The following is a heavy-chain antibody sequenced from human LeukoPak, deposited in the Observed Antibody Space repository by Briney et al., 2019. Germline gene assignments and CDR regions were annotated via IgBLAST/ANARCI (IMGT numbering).Heavy chain of an antibody. CDR3: ARDPTPDYGDYDWFDP. CDR2: IYYSGST. V-gene: IGHV4-30-4*08. J-gene: IGHJ5*02. D-gene: IGHD4-17*01. CDR1: GGSISSGDYY. Sequence: SQTLSLTCTVSGGSISSGDYYWSWIRQPPGKGLEWIGYIYYSGSTYYNPSLKSRVTISVDTSKNQFSLKLSSVTAADTAVYYCARDPTPDYGDYDWFDPWGQGTLVTVSS.